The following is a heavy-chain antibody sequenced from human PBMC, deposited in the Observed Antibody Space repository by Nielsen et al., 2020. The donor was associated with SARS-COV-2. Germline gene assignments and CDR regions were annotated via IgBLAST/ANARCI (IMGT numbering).Heavy chain of an antibody. CDR2: IYNSGST. CDR3: VRVELLLEGVHWFDP. Sequence: SCTVSGGSITSGDYFWSWIRQPPGKGLEWIGYIYNSGSTSYNPSLKSRLTISVDTSKNQFSLKLSSVTAADTAVYYCVRVELLLEGVHWFDPWGQGTLVTVSS. J-gene: IGHJ5*02. D-gene: IGHD1-26*01. V-gene: IGHV4-30-4*01. CDR1: GGSITSGDYF.